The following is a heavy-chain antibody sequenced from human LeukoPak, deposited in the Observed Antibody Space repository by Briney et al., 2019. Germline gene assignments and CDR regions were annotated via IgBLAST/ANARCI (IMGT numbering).Heavy chain of an antibody. CDR3: ARAPERVPAAIYYYGMDV. D-gene: IGHD2-2*01. J-gene: IGHJ6*02. CDR2: IDPSDSYT. Sequence: LGESLKISCKGSGYSFTSYWISWVRQLPGKGLEWRGRIDPSDSYTNYSPSFQGHVTISADKSISTAYLQWSSLKASDTAMYYCARAPERVPAAIYYYGMDVWGQGTTVTVSS. CDR1: GYSFTSYW. V-gene: IGHV5-10-1*01.